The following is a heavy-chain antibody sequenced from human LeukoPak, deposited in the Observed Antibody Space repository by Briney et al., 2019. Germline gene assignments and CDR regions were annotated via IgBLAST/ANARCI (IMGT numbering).Heavy chain of an antibody. V-gene: IGHV4-34*01. CDR2: INHSGST. D-gene: IGHD6-25*01. Sequence: ETLSLTCAVYGGSFSGYYWSWIRQPPGKGLEWIGEINHSGSTNYNPSLKSRVTISVDTSKNQFSLKLSSVTAAGTAVYYCARTADPYYYYYMDVWGKGTTVTVSS. CDR1: GGSFSGYY. CDR3: ARTADPYYYYYMDV. J-gene: IGHJ6*03.